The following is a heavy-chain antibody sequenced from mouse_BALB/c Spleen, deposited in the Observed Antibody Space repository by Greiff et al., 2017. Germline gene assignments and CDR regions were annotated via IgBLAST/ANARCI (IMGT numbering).Heavy chain of an antibody. J-gene: IGHJ2*01. V-gene: IGHV1-80*01. D-gene: IGHD2-4*01. CDR1: GYAFSSYW. CDR2: IYPGDGDT. CDR3: ARDYDPGYFDY. Sequence: VKLVESGAELVRPGSSVKISCKASGYAFSSYWMNWVKQRPGQGLEWIGQIYPGDGDTNYNGKFKGKATLTADKSSSTAYMQLSSLTSEDSAVYFCARDYDPGYFDYWGQGTTLTVSS.